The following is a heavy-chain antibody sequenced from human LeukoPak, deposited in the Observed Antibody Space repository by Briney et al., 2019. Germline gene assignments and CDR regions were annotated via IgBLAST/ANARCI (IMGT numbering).Heavy chain of an antibody. CDR3: ARWRPGYYGSAGGNWFDP. J-gene: IGHJ5*02. V-gene: IGHV4-31*03. D-gene: IGHD3-10*01. CDR2: IYYSGST. CDR1: GGSISSGGYY. Sequence: SETLSLTCTVSGGSISSGGYYWSWIRQHPGKGLEWIGYIYYSGSTYYNPSLKSRVTISVDTSKNQFSLKLSSVTAADTAVYYCARWRPGYYGSAGGNWFDPWGQGTLVTVSS.